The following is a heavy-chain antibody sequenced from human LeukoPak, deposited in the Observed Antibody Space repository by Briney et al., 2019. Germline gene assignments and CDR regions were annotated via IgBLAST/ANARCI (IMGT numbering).Heavy chain of an antibody. CDR2: ISAYNGNT. V-gene: IGHV1-18*01. J-gene: IGHJ4*02. CDR3: ARISMLGPGSDY. Sequence: GASVKVSCKASGGTFSSYAISWVRQAPGQGLEWMGWISAYNGNTNYAQKLQGRVTMTTDTSTSTGYMELRSLRSDDTAVYYCARISMLGPGSDYWGQGTLVTVSS. D-gene: IGHD1-14*01. CDR1: GGTFSSYA.